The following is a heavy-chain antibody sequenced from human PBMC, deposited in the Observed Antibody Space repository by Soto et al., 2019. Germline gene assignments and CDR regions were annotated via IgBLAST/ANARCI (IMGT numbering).Heavy chain of an antibody. CDR1: GGSISSGGYY. CDR2: IYYSGST. CDR3: ARGGRRSPAMDV. V-gene: IGHV4-31*03. J-gene: IGHJ6*02. Sequence: QVQLQESGPGLVRPSQTLSLTCTVSGGSISSGGYYWSWIRQHPGKGLEWIGYIYYSGSTYYNPSLKSRVTISVDTSKNQSSLKLSSVTAADTAVYYGARGGRRSPAMDVWGQGTTVTVSS.